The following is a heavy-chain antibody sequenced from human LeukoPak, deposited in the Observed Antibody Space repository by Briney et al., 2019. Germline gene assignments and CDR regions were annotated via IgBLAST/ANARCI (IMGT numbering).Heavy chain of an antibody. CDR1: GFTFSSYS. CDR2: ISSSSSYT. CDR3: ARVIQTFYYDSSGYYSSASNDF. Sequence: GGSLRLSCAASGFTFSSYSMNWVRQAPGKGLEWVSSISSSSSYTYYADSVKGRFTISRDNAKNSQYLQMNSLRAEDTAVYYCARVIQTFYYDSSGYYSSASNDFWGQGTLVTVSS. V-gene: IGHV3-21*01. J-gene: IGHJ4*02. D-gene: IGHD3-22*01.